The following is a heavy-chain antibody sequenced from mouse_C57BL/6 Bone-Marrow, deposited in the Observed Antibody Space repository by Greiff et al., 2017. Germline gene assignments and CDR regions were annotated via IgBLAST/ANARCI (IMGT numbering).Heavy chain of an antibody. CDR1: GYTFTSYW. J-gene: IGHJ4*01. V-gene: IGHV1-69*01. CDR2: IDPSDSYP. CDR3: ARSVVGAMDY. Sequence: QVQLQQPGAELVMPGASVKLSCKASGYTFTSYWLPWVKPRPGQGLEWIGEIDPSDSYPNYNQQFKGKSTLTVDKSSSTAYMQLSSRTSEDSAVYYCARSVVGAMDYWGQGTSVTVSS. D-gene: IGHD1-1*01.